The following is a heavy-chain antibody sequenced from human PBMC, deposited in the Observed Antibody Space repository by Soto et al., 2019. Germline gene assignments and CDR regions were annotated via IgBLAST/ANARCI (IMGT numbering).Heavy chain of an antibody. D-gene: IGHD1-26*01. Sequence: SETLSLTCAVSGGSIRSNNRWSWVRQPPGKGLEWIGEIFHSGSTNYNPSLKTRVTISVDKSKNQFSLKLSSVTAADTAVHYCARVYSGSYSDSWGQGTLVTVSS. CDR1: GGSIRSNNR. V-gene: IGHV4-4*02. CDR2: IFHSGST. CDR3: ARVYSGSYSDS. J-gene: IGHJ4*02.